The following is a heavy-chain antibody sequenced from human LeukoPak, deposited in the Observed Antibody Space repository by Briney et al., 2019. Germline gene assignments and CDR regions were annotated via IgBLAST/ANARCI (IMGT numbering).Heavy chain of an antibody. Sequence: GRSLRLSCAASGFSFRSYGMNWVRQAPGKGLEWVAVISYDGSNKYYADSVKGRFTISRDNSKNTLYLQMGSLRAEDTAVYYCAEDSGYLGSGSPQGYFDYWGQGALVTVSS. V-gene: IGHV3-30*18. CDR2: ISYDGSNK. CDR1: GFSFRSYG. CDR3: AEDSGYLGSGSPQGYFDY. J-gene: IGHJ4*02. D-gene: IGHD3-10*01.